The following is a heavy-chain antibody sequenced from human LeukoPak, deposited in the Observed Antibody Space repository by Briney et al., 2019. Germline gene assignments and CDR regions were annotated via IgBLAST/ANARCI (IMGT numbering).Heavy chain of an antibody. CDR3: AKPPGLRRLDP. D-gene: IGHD5-12*01. J-gene: IGHJ5*02. CDR2: INNSGGST. CDR1: GFTFKTYG. Sequence: PGGSLRLSCAAYGFTFKTYGMHWVRQAPGKGLAWVSGINNSGGSTYYADSVKGRFTISRDNSKNTLYLQMNSLRAEDTAVYYCAKPPGLRRLDPWGQGTLVTVSS. V-gene: IGHV3-23*01.